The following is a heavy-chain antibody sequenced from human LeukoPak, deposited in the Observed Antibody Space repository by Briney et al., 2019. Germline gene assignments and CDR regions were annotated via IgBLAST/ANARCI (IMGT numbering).Heavy chain of an antibody. CDR2: IYYSGST. CDR3: ARNLIPEQLVLNF. Sequence: AETLSLTCTVSGGSISSSSYYWGWIRQPPGKGLEWIGSIYYSGSTYYNPSLKSRVTMSVDTSKNQFTLNLKSVTPEDTAVYYCARNLIPEQLVLNFWGQGTLVTVSS. V-gene: IGHV4-39*06. J-gene: IGHJ4*02. D-gene: IGHD6-13*01. CDR1: GGSISSSSYY.